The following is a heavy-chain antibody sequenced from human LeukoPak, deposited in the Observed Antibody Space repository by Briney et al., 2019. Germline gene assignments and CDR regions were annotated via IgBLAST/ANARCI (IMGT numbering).Heavy chain of an antibody. J-gene: IGHJ5*02. CDR2: IKESGST. CDR3: ARVWRMGSSSWYLNGPPNWFDP. V-gene: IGHV4-34*01. D-gene: IGHD6-13*01. Sequence: PSETLSLTCAVYGGSFSGYYWSWIRQPPGKGLEWIGEIKESGSTNYNPSLKSRVTISVDTSKNQFSLKLSSVTAADTAVYYCARVWRMGSSSWYLNGPPNWFDPWGQGTLVTVSS. CDR1: GGSFSGYY.